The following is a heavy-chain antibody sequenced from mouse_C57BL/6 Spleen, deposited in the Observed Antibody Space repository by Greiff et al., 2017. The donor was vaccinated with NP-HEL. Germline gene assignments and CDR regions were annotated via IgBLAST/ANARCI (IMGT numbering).Heavy chain of an antibody. CDR2: IHPNSGST. V-gene: IGHV1-64*01. Sequence: QVQLQQPGAELVKPGASVKLSCKASGYTFTSYWMHWVKQRPGQGLEWIGMIHPNSGSTNYNEKFKSKATLTVDKSSSTAYMQLSSLTSEDSAVYYCASRDGYDGRGFDYWGQGTTLTVSS. CDR3: ASRDGYDGRGFDY. D-gene: IGHD2-2*01. CDR1: GYTFTSYW. J-gene: IGHJ2*01.